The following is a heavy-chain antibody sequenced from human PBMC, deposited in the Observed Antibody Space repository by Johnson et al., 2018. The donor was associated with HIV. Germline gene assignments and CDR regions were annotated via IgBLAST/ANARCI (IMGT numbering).Heavy chain of an antibody. CDR2: ISYDATNK. V-gene: IGHV3-30*04. Sequence: QVQLVESGGGVVQPGKSLRLSCAASRFTFSKYAMHWVRQAPGKGLEWVAVISYDATNKYYADSVKGRFTIARDNSKNTLYLQMNSLRAEDTAVYYCAKEGRELLGGTFDIWGQGTMVTVSS. CDR1: RFTFSKYA. D-gene: IGHD1-26*01. J-gene: IGHJ3*02. CDR3: AKEGRELLGGTFDI.